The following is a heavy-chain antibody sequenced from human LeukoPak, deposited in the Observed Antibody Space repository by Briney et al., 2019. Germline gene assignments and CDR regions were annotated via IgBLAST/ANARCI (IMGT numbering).Heavy chain of an antibody. CDR3: AREAGSYTEFDY. Sequence: GGSLRLSCAASGFTFSSHAMSWVRQAPGKGLEWVSTISGSGRSTYSADSVKGRFTISRDNSKNTLYLQMNSLRAEDTAVYYCAREAGSYTEFDYWGQGTLVTVSS. V-gene: IGHV3-23*01. CDR2: ISGSGRST. J-gene: IGHJ4*02. D-gene: IGHD1-26*01. CDR1: GFTFSSHA.